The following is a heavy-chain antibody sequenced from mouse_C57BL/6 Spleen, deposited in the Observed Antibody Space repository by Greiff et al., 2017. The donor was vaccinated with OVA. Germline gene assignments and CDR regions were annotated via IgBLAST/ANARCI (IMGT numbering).Heavy chain of an antibody. CDR2: IYPGSGST. V-gene: IGHV1-55*01. CDR3: ARRGQLGDMDG. CDR1: GYTFTSYW. D-gene: IGHD3-2*01. Sequence: VQLQQPGAELVKPGASVKLSCTASGYTFTSYWLTWVKQRPGQGLEWIGDIYPGSGSTNYNEKFKSKATLTVDTSSSTAYMQLSSLTSEDAAVYYCARRGQLGDMDGWGKGTSVTVSS. J-gene: IGHJ4*01.